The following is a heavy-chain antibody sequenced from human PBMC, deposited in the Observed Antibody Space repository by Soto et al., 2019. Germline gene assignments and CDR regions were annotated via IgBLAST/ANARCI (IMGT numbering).Heavy chain of an antibody. CDR3: VKESRGEYYYSAYGVDV. Sequence: PGGSLRLSCTASGFHFNNFAMHLVRQAPGTGLEYVSSISDTGGSTFHADSVKGRFIISRDNSKGTLFLHMSSLRVEDTAVYYSVKESRGEYYYSAYGVDVWGQGTTVTVSS. CDR1: GFHFNNFA. V-gene: IGHV3-64D*06. J-gene: IGHJ6*02. CDR2: ISDTGGST. D-gene: IGHD3-10*01.